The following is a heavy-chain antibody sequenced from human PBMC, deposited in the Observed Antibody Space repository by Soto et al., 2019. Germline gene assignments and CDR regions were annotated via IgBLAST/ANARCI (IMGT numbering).Heavy chain of an antibody. D-gene: IGHD2-15*01. Sequence: SETLSLTCAVYGGSFIGYYCICIRHPPFKWLEWIGEINHSGSTNYNPSLKSRVTISVDTSKNQFSLKLSSVTAADTAVYYCARIPYCSGDSCYYYGMDVWGQGTTVTVSS. CDR1: GGSFIGYY. J-gene: IGHJ6*02. CDR3: ARIPYCSGDSCYYYGMDV. CDR2: INHSGST. V-gene: IGHV4-34*01.